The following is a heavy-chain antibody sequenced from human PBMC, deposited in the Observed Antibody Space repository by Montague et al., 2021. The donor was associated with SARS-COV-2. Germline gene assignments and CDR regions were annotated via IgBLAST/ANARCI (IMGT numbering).Heavy chain of an antibody. D-gene: IGHD3-9*01. CDR3: ARMMYDILTGYYIGFDY. V-gene: IGHV2-70*01. CDR1: GFSLSTSGMC. Sequence: PALVKPTQTLTLTCTFSGFSLSTSGMCVSWIRQPPGKALEWLALIDWDDDKYYSTPLKTRLTISKDTSKNQVVLTMTNMDPVDTATYYCARMMYDILTGYYIGFDYWGQGTLVTVSS. J-gene: IGHJ4*02. CDR2: IDWDDDK.